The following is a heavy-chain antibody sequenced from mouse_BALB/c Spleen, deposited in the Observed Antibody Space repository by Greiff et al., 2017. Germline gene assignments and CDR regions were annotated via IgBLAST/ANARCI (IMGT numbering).Heavy chain of an antibody. CDR2: ISSGGSYT. J-gene: IGHJ4*01. V-gene: IGHV5-9-4*01. CDR1: GFTFSSYT. CDR3: AREGDAMDY. Sequence: EVKLMESGGGLVQPGGSLKLSCAASGFTFSSYTMSWVRQTPEKRLEWVAEISSGGSYTYYPDTVTGRFTISRDNAKNTLYLEMSSLRSEDTAMYYCAREGDAMDYWGQGNSVTVSS.